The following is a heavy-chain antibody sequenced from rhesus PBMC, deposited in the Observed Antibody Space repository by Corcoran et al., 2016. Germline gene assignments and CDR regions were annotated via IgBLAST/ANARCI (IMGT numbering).Heavy chain of an antibody. Sequence: QVQLQESGPGVVKPSETLSLTCAVSGGTISSGYFSWSWIRQPPGTGLELIGGIYSNSESTNYNPSLKSRVTISKDTSKNQFSLKLSSVTATDTAVYYCARDSYSPYSWNYRDSLDVWGRGVLVTVSS. CDR1: GGTISSGYFS. CDR2: IYSNSEST. D-gene: IGHD1-1-1*01. J-gene: IGHJ5-2*02. CDR3: ARDSYSPYSWNYRDSLDV. V-gene: IGHV4S12*01.